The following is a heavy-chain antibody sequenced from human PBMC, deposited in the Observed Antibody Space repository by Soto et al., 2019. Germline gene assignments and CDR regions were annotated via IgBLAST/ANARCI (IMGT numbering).Heavy chain of an antibody. J-gene: IGHJ3*02. Sequence: QVKLVQSGTEVKKPGASVKVSCKTSGYTFTNHGINWVRQAPGQGLEWMGWINPYNANTNYAQKLQGRVTMTTDTATTTAYMDLRSLTSADTAVYYCAKDRVAGIWGDAFDIWGQGTVVIVSS. CDR3: AKDRVAGIWGDAFDI. CDR1: GYTFTNHG. CDR2: INPYNANT. V-gene: IGHV1-18*04. D-gene: IGHD3-16*01.